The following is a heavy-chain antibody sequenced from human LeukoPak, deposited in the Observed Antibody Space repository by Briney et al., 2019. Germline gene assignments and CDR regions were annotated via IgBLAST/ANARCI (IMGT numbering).Heavy chain of an antibody. CDR3: ARLVVSSSWYREVFDY. V-gene: IGHV4-34*01. CDR1: GGSFSGYY. D-gene: IGHD6-13*01. J-gene: IGHJ4*02. CDR2: INHSGST. Sequence: PSETLSLTCAVYGGSFSGYYWSWIRQPPGKGLEWIGEINHSGSTNYNPSLKSRVTISVDTSKNQFSLKLSSVTAADTAVYYCARLVVSSSWYREVFDYWGQGTLVTVSS.